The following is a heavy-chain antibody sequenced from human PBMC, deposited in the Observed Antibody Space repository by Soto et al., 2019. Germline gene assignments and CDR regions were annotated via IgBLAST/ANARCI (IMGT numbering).Heavy chain of an antibody. V-gene: IGHV1-2*04. CDR1: GYTFTGYY. CDR3: ARAMSNHVNFDY. Sequence: QVQLVQSGAEVKKPGASVKVSCRASGYTFTGYYMHWVRQAPGQGLEWMGWINPDSGGTKYAQKFQGWGTMTRDTSSSTANMELSSLKSDETAVYYCARAMSNHVNFDYWGQGTLVTVSS. CDR2: INPDSGGT. D-gene: IGHD4-4*01. J-gene: IGHJ4*02.